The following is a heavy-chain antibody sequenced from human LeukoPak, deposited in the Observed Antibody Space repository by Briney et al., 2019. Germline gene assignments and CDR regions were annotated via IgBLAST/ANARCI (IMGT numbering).Heavy chain of an antibody. CDR3: ARARFGYGTLFDY. Sequence: GGSLRLSCAASGFTFSSYSMNWVRQAPGKGLEWVSSISSSIGYIYYADSVKGRFTISRDNAKNSLYLQMNSLRAEDTAVYYCARARFGYGTLFDYWGQGTLVTVSS. J-gene: IGHJ4*02. CDR1: GFTFSSYS. V-gene: IGHV3-21*01. D-gene: IGHD5-18*01. CDR2: ISSSIGYI.